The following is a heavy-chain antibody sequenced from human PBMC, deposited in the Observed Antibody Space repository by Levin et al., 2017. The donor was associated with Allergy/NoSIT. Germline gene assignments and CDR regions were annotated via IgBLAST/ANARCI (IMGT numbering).Heavy chain of an antibody. CDR2: INHSGST. CDR3: ARVELLIIIDAFDI. CDR1: GGSFSGYY. V-gene: IGHV4-34*01. Sequence: SETLSLTCAVYGGSFSGYYWSWIRQPPGKGLEWIGEINHSGSTNYNPSLKSRVTISVDTSKNQFSLKLSSVTAADTAVYYCARVELLIIIDAFDIWGQGTMVTVSS. J-gene: IGHJ3*02. D-gene: IGHD3-16*01.